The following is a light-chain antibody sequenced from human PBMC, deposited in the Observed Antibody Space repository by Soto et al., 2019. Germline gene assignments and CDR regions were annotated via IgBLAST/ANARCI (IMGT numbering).Light chain of an antibody. J-gene: IGKJ1*01. CDR3: QQYGSSQS. Sequence: EIVLTQSPGTLSLSPGERATLSCRASQSVWSSFLAWYQQKPGQAPRLLIYGASSRATGIPDRFSGSGSGTDFTLTISSLEPEDFAVYYCQQYGSSQSFGQGTKVEIK. V-gene: IGKV3-20*01. CDR2: GAS. CDR1: QSVWSSF.